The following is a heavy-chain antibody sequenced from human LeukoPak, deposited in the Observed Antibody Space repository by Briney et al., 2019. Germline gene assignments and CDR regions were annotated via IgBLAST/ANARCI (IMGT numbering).Heavy chain of an antibody. D-gene: IGHD2-15*01. CDR2: ISAYNGNT. CDR3: ASHRGYCSGGSCPASPFDY. CDR1: GYTFTSYG. V-gene: IGHV1-18*01. Sequence: GASVKVSCKASGYTFTSYGISWVRQAPGQGLEWMGWISAYNGNTNSAQKLQGRVTMTTDTSTSTAYMELRSLRSDDTAVYFCASHRGYCSGGSCPASPFDYWGQGTLVTVSS. J-gene: IGHJ4*02.